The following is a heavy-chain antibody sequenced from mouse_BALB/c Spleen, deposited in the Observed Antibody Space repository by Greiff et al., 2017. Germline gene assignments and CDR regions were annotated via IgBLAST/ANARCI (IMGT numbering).Heavy chain of an antibody. CDR2: ISSGGSYT. Sequence: EVQLQQSGGGLVKPGGSLKLSCAASGFTFSSYAMSWVRQSPEKRLEWVAEISSGGSYTYYPDTVTGRFTISRDNAKNTLYLEMSSLRSEDTAMYYCARYYGTLYAMDYWGQGTSVTVSS. CDR1: GFTFSSYA. V-gene: IGHV5-9-4*01. J-gene: IGHJ4*01. D-gene: IGHD1-1*01. CDR3: ARYYGTLYAMDY.